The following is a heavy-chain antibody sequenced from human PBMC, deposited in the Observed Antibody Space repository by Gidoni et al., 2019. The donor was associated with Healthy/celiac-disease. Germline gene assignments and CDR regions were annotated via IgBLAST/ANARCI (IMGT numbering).Heavy chain of an antibody. CDR2: IYYSGST. J-gene: IGHJ3*02. CDR1: GCSISSGGYY. V-gene: IGHV4-31*03. Sequence: QVQLQESGPGLVKPSQTLSLTCPVSGCSISSGGYYWSWIRQHPGKGLEWIGYIYYSGSTYYNPSLKSRVTISVDTSKNQFSLKLSSVTAADTAVYYCARPGGRDGYRHAFDIWGQGTMVTVSS. D-gene: IGHD5-12*01. CDR3: ARPGGRDGYRHAFDI.